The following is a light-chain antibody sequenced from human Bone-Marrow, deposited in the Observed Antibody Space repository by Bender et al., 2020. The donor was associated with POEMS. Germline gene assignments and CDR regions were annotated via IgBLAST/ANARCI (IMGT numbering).Light chain of an antibody. V-gene: IGLV1-40*01. CDR1: SSNTGSGYD. CDR2: GYN. J-gene: IGLJ3*02. CDR3: QSYDNSLGGWV. Sequence: QSVLTPPPSVSGAPGQRVTISCTGSSSNTGSGYDINWYQHLPGTAPKLLIYGYNNQPSGVPDRFSGSKSGTSASLAITGLQAEDEGDYYCQSYDNSLGGWVFGGGTKLTVL.